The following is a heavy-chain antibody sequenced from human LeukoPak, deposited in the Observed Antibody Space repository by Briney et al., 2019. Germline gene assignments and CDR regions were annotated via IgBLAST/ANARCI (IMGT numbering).Heavy chain of an antibody. CDR3: LRVETYAYYDS. CDR2: ISSSSSTL. Sequence: PGGSLRLSCAASGFTFSTHSMVWVRQAPGQGLECVSYISSSSSTLYYADSVKGRFTMYRDNTENSVYLQMNSLRAEDTAVYYCLRVETYAYYDSWGQGTLVTVS. D-gene: IGHD4-23*01. J-gene: IGHJ4*02. V-gene: IGHV3-48*01. CDR1: GFTFSTHS.